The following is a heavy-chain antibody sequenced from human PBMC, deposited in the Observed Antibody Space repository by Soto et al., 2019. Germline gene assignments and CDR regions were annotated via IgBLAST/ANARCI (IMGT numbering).Heavy chain of an antibody. D-gene: IGHD5-18*01. CDR2: INHSGST. CDR1: GGSFSGYY. J-gene: IGHJ6*02. V-gene: IGHV4-34*02. CDR3: ARGQRNTAMLLSQYYYYGMDV. Sequence: QVQLQQWGAGLLKPSETLSLTCAVYGGSFSGYYWSWIRQPPGKGLEWIGEINHSGSTNYNASVKSRVTISVDTSKNQFSLKLNSVTAADTAVYYCARGQRNTAMLLSQYYYYGMDVWGQGTTVTVS.